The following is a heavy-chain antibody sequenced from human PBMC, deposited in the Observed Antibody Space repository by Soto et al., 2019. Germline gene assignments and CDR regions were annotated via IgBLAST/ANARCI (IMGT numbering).Heavy chain of an antibody. J-gene: IGHJ4*02. CDR3: ARARLQHPPVY. V-gene: IGHV4-34*01. CDR2: INHSGST. CDR1: GVSFSGYF. Sequence: SETLSITCAVYGVSFSGYFWSWIRQHPGKGLEWIGYINHSGSTDYNPSLKSRVTISVDTSKNQFSLKLSSVTAADTAVYYCARARLQHPPVYWGQGTLVTVSS.